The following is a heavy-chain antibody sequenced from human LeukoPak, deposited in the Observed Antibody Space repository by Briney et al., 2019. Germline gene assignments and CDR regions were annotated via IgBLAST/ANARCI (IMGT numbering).Heavy chain of an antibody. CDR1: VLTFSSYE. D-gene: IGHD3-10*01. V-gene: IGHV3-48*03. Sequence: GGSLRLSCAASVLTFSSYEMHWVRQAPEKGLEWVSYIRSSGSTIYYADSVKGRFTISRDNAKNSLYLQMNSLRAEDTAVYYCARELLWFGELLPGDYWGQGTLVTVSS. J-gene: IGHJ4*02. CDR2: IRSSGSTI. CDR3: ARELLWFGELLPGDY.